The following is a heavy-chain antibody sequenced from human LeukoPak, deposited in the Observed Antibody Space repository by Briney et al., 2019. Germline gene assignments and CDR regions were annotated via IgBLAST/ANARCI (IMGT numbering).Heavy chain of an antibody. CDR1: GFTFTGHY. Sequence: ASMKVSCKTSGFTFTGHYMHWLRQAPGQGLEWMGWINANTGVTHYAVKFQGRVTITRDTSISTVYMDLSSLQSDDTAVYYCARDRGFGAVAGRNLPSYFDYWGQGTLVTVSS. D-gene: IGHD6-19*01. CDR2: INANTGVT. V-gene: IGHV1-2*02. CDR3: ARDRGFGAVAGRNLPSYFDY. J-gene: IGHJ4*02.